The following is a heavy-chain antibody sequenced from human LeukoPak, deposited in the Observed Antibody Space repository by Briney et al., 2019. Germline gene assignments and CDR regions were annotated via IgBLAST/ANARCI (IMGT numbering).Heavy chain of an antibody. CDR3: ARGQRTAALFDP. CDR2: IYYSGST. CDR1: GFTFSSYA. V-gene: IGHV4-59*01. D-gene: IGHD6-13*01. J-gene: IGHJ5*02. Sequence: GSLRLSCAASGFTFSSYAMSWVRQAPGKGLEWIGYIYYSGSTNYNPSLKSRVTISVDTSKNQFSLKLSSVTAADTAVYYCARGQRTAALFDPWGQGTLVTVSS.